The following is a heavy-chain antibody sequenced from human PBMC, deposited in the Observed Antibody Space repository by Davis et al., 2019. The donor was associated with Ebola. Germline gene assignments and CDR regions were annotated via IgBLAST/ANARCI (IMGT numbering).Heavy chain of an antibody. J-gene: IGHJ4*02. CDR3: ARWASVGY. Sequence: GESLKISCAASGFTFDDYAMHWVRQAPGKGLEWVSLISGDGGSTYYADSVKGRFTISRDNAKNSLYLQMNSLRAEDTAVYYCARWASVGYWGQGTLVTVSS. CDR1: GFTFDDYA. CDR2: ISGDGGST. V-gene: IGHV3-43*02. D-gene: IGHD1-26*01.